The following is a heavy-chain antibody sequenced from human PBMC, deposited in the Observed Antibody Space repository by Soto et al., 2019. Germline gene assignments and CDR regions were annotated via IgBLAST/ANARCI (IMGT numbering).Heavy chain of an antibody. V-gene: IGHV1-69*04. CDR3: ARDPQSPKGVWFDP. CDR1: GFTFTSSA. Sequence: SVKVSCKASGFTFTSSAVQWVRQARGQRLEWIGRIVPSLGIANYAQKFQGRVTITADKSTSTAYMELSSLRSEDTAVYYCARDPQSPKGVWFDPWGQGTLVTVSS. CDR2: IVPSLGIA. J-gene: IGHJ5*02. D-gene: IGHD3-16*01.